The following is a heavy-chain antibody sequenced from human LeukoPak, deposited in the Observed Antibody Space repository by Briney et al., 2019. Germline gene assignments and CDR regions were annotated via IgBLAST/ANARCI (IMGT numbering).Heavy chain of an antibody. CDR3: AKNRGLPL. J-gene: IGHJ4*02. CDR1: GFTFSSYW. Sequence: GGSLRLSCAASGFTFSSYWMSWVRQAPGKGLEWVSDINGSGGRTYYADSVKGRFTISRDNSKNTLYLQMNSLRAEDTAVYYCAKNRGLPLWGQGTLVTVSS. CDR2: INGSGGRT. D-gene: IGHD5-18*01. V-gene: IGHV3-23*01.